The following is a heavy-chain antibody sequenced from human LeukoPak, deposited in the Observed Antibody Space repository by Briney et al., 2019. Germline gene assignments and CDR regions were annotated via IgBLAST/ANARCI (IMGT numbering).Heavy chain of an antibody. CDR1: GFTFSSYS. Sequence: GGSLRLSCAASGFTFSSYSMNWVRQAPGKGLEWVSSFSSTSYYIYYADSVKGRFTISRDNAKNSLYLQMNSLRAEDTAVYYCARSYCSGGSCYTAFDYWGQGTLVTVSS. CDR2: FSSTSYYI. V-gene: IGHV3-21*01. CDR3: ARSYCSGGSCYTAFDY. D-gene: IGHD2-15*01. J-gene: IGHJ4*02.